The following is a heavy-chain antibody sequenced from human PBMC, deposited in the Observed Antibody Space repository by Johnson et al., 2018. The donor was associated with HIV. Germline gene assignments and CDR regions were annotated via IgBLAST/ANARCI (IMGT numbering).Heavy chain of an antibody. CDR1: QFTFSGHG. CDR3: AREGGGAGSGSYALGAFDI. D-gene: IGHD1-26*01. CDR2: TSFAGTHK. Sequence: QVQLVESGGGVVQPGRSLRLACVASQFTFSGHGMHWVRQAPGTGLEWVASTSFAGTHKYSANSVKGRFTISRDNSKNTLYLQMGSLRNEDMAVYHCAREGGGAGSGSYALGAFDIWGQGTMVTVSS. J-gene: IGHJ3*02. V-gene: IGHV3-30*03.